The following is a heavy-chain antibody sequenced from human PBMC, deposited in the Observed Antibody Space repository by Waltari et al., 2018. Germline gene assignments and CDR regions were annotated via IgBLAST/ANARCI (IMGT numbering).Heavy chain of an antibody. J-gene: IGHJ4*02. D-gene: IGHD6-13*01. CDR1: GFPFSSSG. Sequence: EVQVVESGGGLVQLGGSLRLSCAACGFPFSSSGMTWVRQAPGKGLEWVANIKTDGSETYYVDSVKGRFTISRDNTKNSLYLHMSSLRAEDTAVYYCAIGGVETSWYWRYWGQGTLVTVSS. CDR2: IKTDGSET. CDR3: AIGGVETSWYWRY. V-gene: IGHV3-7*01.